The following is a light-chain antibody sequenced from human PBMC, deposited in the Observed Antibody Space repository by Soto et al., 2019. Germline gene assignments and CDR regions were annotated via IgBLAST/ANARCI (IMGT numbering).Light chain of an antibody. CDR1: QSVSSKY. J-gene: IGKJ5*01. CDR2: GAS. CDR3: QQRSNLIT. Sequence: EIVLTQSPGTLSLSPGERATLSCRASQSVSSKYLAWYQQKPGQAPRLLIYGASSRATGIPDRFSGSGSGTDFTLTISSLEPEDFAVYYCQQRSNLITFGQGTRLEIK. V-gene: IGKV3D-20*02.